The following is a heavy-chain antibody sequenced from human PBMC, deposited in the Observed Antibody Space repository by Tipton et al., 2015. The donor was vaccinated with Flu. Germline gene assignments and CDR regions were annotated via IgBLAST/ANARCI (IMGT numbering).Heavy chain of an antibody. CDR2: ISSSGSTI. CDR1: GFTFSNYG. Sequence: SLRLSCAATGFTFSNYGMNWVRQAPGKGLEWLSYISSSGSTISYADSVRGRFTISRDNAKNSLYLQLNSLRAEDTALYYCATLTGDDYWGQGILVTVSS. V-gene: IGHV3-48*03. CDR3: ATLTGDDY. D-gene: IGHD7-27*01. J-gene: IGHJ4*02.